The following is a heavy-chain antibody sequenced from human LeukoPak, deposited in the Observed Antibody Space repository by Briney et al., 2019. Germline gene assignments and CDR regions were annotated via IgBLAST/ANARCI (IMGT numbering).Heavy chain of an antibody. D-gene: IGHD3-10*01. J-gene: IGHJ4*02. CDR1: GGSISSSSYY. CDR3: ARQVYYYGSGSYYFDY. CDR2: IYYSGST. Sequence: PSETLSLTCTVSGGSISSSSYYWGWIRQPPGKGLEWIGSIYYSGSTYYNPSLKSRVTISVDTSKNQFSLKLSSVTAADTAVYYCARQVYYYGSGSYYFDYRGQGTLVTVSS. V-gene: IGHV4-39*01.